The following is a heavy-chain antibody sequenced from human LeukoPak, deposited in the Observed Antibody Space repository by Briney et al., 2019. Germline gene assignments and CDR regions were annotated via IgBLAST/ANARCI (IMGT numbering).Heavy chain of an antibody. D-gene: IGHD3-10*01. Sequence: GGSLRLSCAASGFTFSSYSMNWVRQPPGKGLEWVSFISGTSSYIYYADSLKGGFTTSRDNAKNSLYLQMNSLRAEDTAVYYCARGEYGSGSYHIDYWGQGTLVTVSS. CDR3: ARGEYGSGSYHIDY. CDR1: GFTFSSYS. J-gene: IGHJ4*02. V-gene: IGHV3-21*01. CDR2: ISGTSSYI.